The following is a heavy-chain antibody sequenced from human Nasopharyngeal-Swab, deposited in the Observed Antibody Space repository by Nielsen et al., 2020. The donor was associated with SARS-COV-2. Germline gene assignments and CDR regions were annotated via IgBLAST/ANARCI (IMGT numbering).Heavy chain of an antibody. Sequence: SETLSLTCTVSGGSISSSSYYWGWIRQPPGKGLEWLGSSYYSGSTYYNPSLKSRVTISVDTSKNQFSLKLSSVTAADTAVYYCASETVNTRKYYYYGMDVWGQGTTVTVSS. CDR1: GGSISSSSYY. V-gene: IGHV4-39*01. CDR3: ASETVNTRKYYYYGMDV. J-gene: IGHJ6*02. CDR2: SYYSGST. D-gene: IGHD4-11*01.